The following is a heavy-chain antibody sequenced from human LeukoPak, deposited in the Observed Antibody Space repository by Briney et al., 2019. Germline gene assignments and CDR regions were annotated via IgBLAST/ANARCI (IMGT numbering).Heavy chain of an antibody. J-gene: IGHJ5*02. D-gene: IGHD6-13*01. V-gene: IGHV4-59*01. CDR2: IYYGGST. CDR1: GGSISSYY. CDR3: ARDVTYSSSWYWFDP. Sequence: SETLSLTCTVSGGSISSYYWSWIRQPPGKGLEWIGYIYYGGSTNYNPSLKSRVTISVDTSKNQFSLKLSSVTAADTAVYYCARDVTYSSSWYWFDPWGQGTLVTVSS.